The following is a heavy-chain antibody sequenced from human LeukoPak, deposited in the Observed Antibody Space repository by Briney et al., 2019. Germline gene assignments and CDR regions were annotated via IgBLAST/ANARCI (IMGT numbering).Heavy chain of an antibody. D-gene: IGHD6-6*01. CDR1: GFTFSSYG. CDR2: IWYDGSNK. CDR3: ASGSSYYFDY. J-gene: IGHJ4*02. Sequence: GGSLRLSCAAYGFTFSSYGMHWVRQAPGKGLEWVAVIWYDGSNKYYADSVRGRFTISRDNSKNTLYLQMNSLRAEDTAVYYCASGSSYYFDYWGQGTLVTVSS. V-gene: IGHV3-33*01.